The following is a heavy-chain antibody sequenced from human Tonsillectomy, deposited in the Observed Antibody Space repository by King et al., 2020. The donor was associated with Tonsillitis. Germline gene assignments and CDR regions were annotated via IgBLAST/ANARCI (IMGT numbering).Heavy chain of an antibody. V-gene: IGHV4-61*01. CDR3: ARDRWGSLDY. D-gene: IGHD2-21*01. Sequence: VQLQESGPGLVKPSETLSLTCTVSGDSLSDDTSHWSWIRQPPGRGLEWIGYSRLSASHNPSLKGRVTISEDRSKNLFSLRLNSVTAADTAVYYCARDRWGSLDYWGQGILVTVSS. CDR1: GDSLSDDTSH. J-gene: IGHJ4*02. CDR2: SRLSA.